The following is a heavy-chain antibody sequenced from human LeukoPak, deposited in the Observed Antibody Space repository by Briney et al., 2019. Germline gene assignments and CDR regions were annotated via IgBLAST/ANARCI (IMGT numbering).Heavy chain of an antibody. CDR3: ATALHGTTWWWFDP. Sequence: GESLKISCKGSGYSSGYSFNNYWIGWVRQMPGKGLEWMGIIYGGGSDIRYSPSFQAQVTISVDKSISTAYLQWSSLKASDSAIYFCATALHGTTWWWFDPWGQGTLVTVSS. J-gene: IGHJ5*02. CDR2: IYGGGSDI. CDR1: GYSSGYSFNNYW. D-gene: IGHD2-15*01. V-gene: IGHV5-51*01.